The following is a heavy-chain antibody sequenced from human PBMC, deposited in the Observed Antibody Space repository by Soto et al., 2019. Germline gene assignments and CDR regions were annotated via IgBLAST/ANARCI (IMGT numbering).Heavy chain of an antibody. V-gene: IGHV4-39*01. CDR1: GGSISSRSYY. CDR2: IYYSGST. J-gene: IGHJ5*02. D-gene: IGHD1-26*01. CDR3: ARPPGNYYGGFDP. Sequence: QLQLQESGPGLVKPSETLSLICTVSGGSISSRSYYWGWIRQPPGKGLEWIGSIYYSGSTYYNQSLKSRVTISVDTSKNQSSLKLSSVTAADTAVYYCARPPGNYYGGFDPWGQGTLVTVSS.